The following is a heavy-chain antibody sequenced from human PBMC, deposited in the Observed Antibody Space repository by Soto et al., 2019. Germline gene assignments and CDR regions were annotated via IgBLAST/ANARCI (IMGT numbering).Heavy chain of an antibody. J-gene: IGHJ4*02. CDR1: GYKFTSYW. CDR2: IDPGDSYP. V-gene: IGHV5-10-1*01. CDR3: ARQIYDSDTGPNFQYYFDS. D-gene: IGHD3-22*01. Sequence: PGESLKISCKGSGYKFTSYWISWVRQMPGKGLEWMGRIDPGDSYPSYSPSFQGHVTISADTSISTAYLQWSSLKASDTAIYYCARQIYDSDTGPNFQYYFDSWGQGTPVTVSS.